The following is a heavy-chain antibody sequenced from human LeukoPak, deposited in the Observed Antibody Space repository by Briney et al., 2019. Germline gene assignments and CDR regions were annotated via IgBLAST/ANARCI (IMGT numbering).Heavy chain of an antibody. V-gene: IGHV1-18*01. CDR3: ARETSSYYYDSSGSAFDI. CDR2: ISAYNGNT. CDR1: GYTFTSYG. D-gene: IGHD3-22*01. Sequence: GASVKVSFKASGYTFTSYGISWVRQAPGQGLEWMGWISAYNGNTNYAQKLQGRVTMTTDTSTSTAYMELRSLRSDDTAVYYCARETSSYYYDSSGSAFDIWGQGTMVTVSS. J-gene: IGHJ3*02.